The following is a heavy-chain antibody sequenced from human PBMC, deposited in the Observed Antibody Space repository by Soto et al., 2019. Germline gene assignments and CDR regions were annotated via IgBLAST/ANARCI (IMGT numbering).Heavy chain of an antibody. J-gene: IGHJ6*02. CDR3: ARDQIAGAYYYYYYGMDV. D-gene: IGHD6-13*01. CDR1: GFTFSSYS. Sequence: GGSLRLSCAASGFTFSSYSMNWVRQAPGKGQEKISSISSSSSYIYYVYSVKGRFTISRDNAKNSLYLQMNSLRAEDTAVYYCARDQIAGAYYYYYYGMDVWGQGTTVTVSS. V-gene: IGHV3-21*01. CDR2: ISSSSSYI.